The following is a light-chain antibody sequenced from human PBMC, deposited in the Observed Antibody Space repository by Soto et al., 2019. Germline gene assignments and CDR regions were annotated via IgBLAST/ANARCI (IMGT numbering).Light chain of an antibody. J-gene: IGKJ5*01. Sequence: DIQLTQSPSFLSASVGDRVTITCQASQDISDYLAWYQQRPGKAPKLLIYAASTLQSGVPSRFSGSGSGTEFTLTISSLQPEDFAVYYCQQYGSSPPVTFGQGTRLEIK. CDR1: QDISDY. V-gene: IGKV1-9*01. CDR2: AAS. CDR3: QQYGSSPPVT.